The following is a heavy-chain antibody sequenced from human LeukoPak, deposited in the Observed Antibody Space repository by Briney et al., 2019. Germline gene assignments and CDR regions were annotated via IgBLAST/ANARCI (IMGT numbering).Heavy chain of an antibody. V-gene: IGHV3-64*01. CDR2: MSSSGGST. D-gene: IGHD3-10*01. CDR1: GFTFSNYA. J-gene: IGHJ4*02. Sequence: GGSLRLSCVGSGFTFSNYAMHWVRQAPGKGLEYVSAMSSSGGSTYYANSVKGRFTVSRDNSKNTVHLQMGSLRAEDMAVYYCASGEGPGFYFNYWGQGTLVTVSS. CDR3: ASGEGPGFYFNY.